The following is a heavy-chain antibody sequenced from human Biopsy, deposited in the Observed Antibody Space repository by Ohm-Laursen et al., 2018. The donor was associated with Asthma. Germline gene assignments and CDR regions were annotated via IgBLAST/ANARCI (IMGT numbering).Heavy chain of an antibody. CDR2: ITGSGGFT. V-gene: IGHV3-23*01. CDR1: GFTFSNYA. Sequence: SLRLSCAASGFTFSNYAMSWVRQAPGKGLEWVSSITGSGGFTYYADSVKGRFTISRDKSENTLYPQMHSLRAEDTAVYYCARGDSSNWSHYYFDYWGQGTLVTVSS. D-gene: IGHD3-22*01. J-gene: IGHJ4*02. CDR3: ARGDSSNWSHYYFDY.